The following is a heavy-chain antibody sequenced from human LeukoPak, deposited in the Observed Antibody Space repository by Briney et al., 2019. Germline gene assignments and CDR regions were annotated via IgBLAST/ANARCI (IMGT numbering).Heavy chain of an antibody. J-gene: IGHJ6*02. V-gene: IGHV3-21*01. CDR2: ISSSSSYI. D-gene: IGHD2-2*01. CDR1: GFTFSSYS. CDR3: ARDTLRYCSSTSCHPDV. Sequence: PGGSLRLSCAASGFTFSSYSMNWVRQAPGKGLEWVSSISSSSSYIYYADSVRGRFTISRDNAKNSLYLQMNSLRAEDTAVYYCARDTLRYCSSTSCHPDVWGQGTTVTVSS.